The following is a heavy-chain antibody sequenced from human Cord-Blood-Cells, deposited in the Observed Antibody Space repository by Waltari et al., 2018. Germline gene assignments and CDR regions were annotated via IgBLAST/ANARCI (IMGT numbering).Heavy chain of an antibody. CDR1: GYSISSGYS. CDR3: ARLIAAAGTIDY. V-gene: IGHV4-38-2*01. CDR2: IYHSGST. J-gene: IGHJ4*02. Sequence: QVQLQESGPGLVKPSETLSLPCAVPGYSISSGYSWCWTRQPPGKGLEWIGSIYHSGSTYYNPSLKSRVTISVDTSKNQFSLKLSSVTAADTAVYYCARLIAAAGTIDYCGQGTLVTVSS. D-gene: IGHD6-13*01.